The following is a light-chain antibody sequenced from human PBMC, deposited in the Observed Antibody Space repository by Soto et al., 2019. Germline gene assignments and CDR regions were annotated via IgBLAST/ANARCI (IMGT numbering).Light chain of an antibody. J-gene: IGLJ2*01. V-gene: IGLV2-14*01. Sequence: QSALTQPASVSGSPGQSITISCTGTSSDVGGYNYVSWYQQHPGQAPKLMIYDVSNRPSGVSDRFSGSKSGNTASLTISGLQAEDEADDYCSSYTSSSTSVVFGGGTKLTVL. CDR2: DVS. CDR3: SSYTSSSTSVV. CDR1: SSDVGGYNY.